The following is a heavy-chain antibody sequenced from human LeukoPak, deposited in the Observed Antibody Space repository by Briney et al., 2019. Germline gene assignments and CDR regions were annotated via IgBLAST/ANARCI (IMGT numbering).Heavy chain of an antibody. CDR2: IIPIFGTA. V-gene: IGHV1-69*13. Sequence: SVKVSCKASGGTFSSYAISWVRQAPGQGLEWMGGIIPIFGTANYAQKFQGIVTITADESTSTAYMELSSLRSEDTAVYYCARASIVATISYYYYGMDVWGKGTTVTVSS. CDR1: GGTFSSYA. J-gene: IGHJ6*04. D-gene: IGHD5-12*01. CDR3: ARASIVATISYYYYGMDV.